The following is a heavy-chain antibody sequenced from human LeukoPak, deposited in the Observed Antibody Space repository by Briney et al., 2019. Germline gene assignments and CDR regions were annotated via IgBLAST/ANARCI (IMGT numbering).Heavy chain of an antibody. CDR3: ARRDGYNMGAFGI. CDR2: MYPGDSDT. CDR1: GYSFTSYW. Sequence: GESLKISCQGSGYSFTSYWVGWVRQMPGKGLEWMGIMYPGDSDTRYSPSFQGQVTISADKSISTAYLQWSSLKASDTAIYYCARRDGYNMGAFGIWGQGTMVTVSS. D-gene: IGHD5-24*01. V-gene: IGHV5-51*01. J-gene: IGHJ3*02.